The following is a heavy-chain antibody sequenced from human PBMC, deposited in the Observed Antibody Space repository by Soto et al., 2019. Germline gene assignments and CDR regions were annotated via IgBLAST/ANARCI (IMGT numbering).Heavy chain of an antibody. J-gene: IGHJ6*03. D-gene: IGHD6-6*01. V-gene: IGHV3-66*01. CDR2: IYSGGST. CDR3: AREIYSSSSLFNYYYYYMDV. Sequence: EVQLVESGGGLVQPGGSLRLSCAASEFTVSSNYMSWVRQAPGKGLEWVSVIYSGGSTYYADSVKGRFTISRDNSKNTLYLQMNSLRAEDTAVYYCAREIYSSSSLFNYYYYYMDVWGKGTTVTVSS. CDR1: EFTVSSNY.